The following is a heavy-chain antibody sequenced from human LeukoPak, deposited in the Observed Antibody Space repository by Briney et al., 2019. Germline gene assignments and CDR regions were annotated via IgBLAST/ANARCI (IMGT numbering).Heavy chain of an antibody. Sequence: PSETLSLTCTVSGGSISSSSYYWGWIRQPPGKGLEWIGSIYYSGSTYYNPSLKSRVTISVDTSKNQFSLKLSSVTAADTAVYYCTRAKTITSAGYCYCMDVWGKGTTVTISS. V-gene: IGHV4-39*01. CDR1: GGSISSSSYY. D-gene: IGHD6-13*01. CDR2: IYYSGST. J-gene: IGHJ6*03. CDR3: TRAKTITSAGYCYCMDV.